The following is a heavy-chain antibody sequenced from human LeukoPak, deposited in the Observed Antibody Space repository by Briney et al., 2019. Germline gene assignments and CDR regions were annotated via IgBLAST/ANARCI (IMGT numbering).Heavy chain of an antibody. CDR1: GYTFTGYY. V-gene: IGHV1-2*02. D-gene: IGHD6-13*01. CDR3: ARDRGLDIAAAGKFRHYYYYMDI. J-gene: IGHJ6*03. CDR2: INPNSGGT. Sequence: ASVRVSCKASGYTFTGYYMHWVRQAPGQGLEWMGWINPNSGGTDYAQKFQGRVTMTRDTSISTAYMQLSRLRSDDTAVYYCARDRGLDIAAAGKFRHYYYYMDIWGKGTTVTVSS.